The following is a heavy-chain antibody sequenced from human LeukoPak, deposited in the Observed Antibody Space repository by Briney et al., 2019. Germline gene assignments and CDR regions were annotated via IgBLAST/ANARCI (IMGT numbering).Heavy chain of an antibody. Sequence: PGGSLRLSCAASGFSFSSYEMNWVRQAPGKGLEWVSSISSSSSYIYYADSVKGRFTISRDNAKNSLYLQMNSLRAEDTAVYYCASLGGIAAAGTHYWGQGTLVTVSS. J-gene: IGHJ4*02. CDR2: ISSSSSYI. V-gene: IGHV3-21*01. D-gene: IGHD6-13*01. CDR3: ASLGGIAAAGTHY. CDR1: GFSFSSYE.